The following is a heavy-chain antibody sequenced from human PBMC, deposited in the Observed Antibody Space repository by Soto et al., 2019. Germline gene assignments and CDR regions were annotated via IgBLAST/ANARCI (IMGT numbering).Heavy chain of an antibody. D-gene: IGHD6-19*01. Sequence: SGPTGDPTQTLTLTCTFSGFPLSTSGLGVGWIRQPPGKALEWLALIYWNDDKRYSPSLKARLTITKDTSKNQVVLTMTNMDPVDTATYYCAHRPSGWYLFDYWGQGTLVTVSS. J-gene: IGHJ4*02. CDR2: IYWNDDK. CDR1: GFPLSTSGLG. CDR3: AHRPSGWYLFDY. V-gene: IGHV2-5*01.